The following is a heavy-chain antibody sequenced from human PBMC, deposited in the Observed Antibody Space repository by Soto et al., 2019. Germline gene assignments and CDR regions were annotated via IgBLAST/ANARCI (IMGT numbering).Heavy chain of an antibody. V-gene: IGHV1-46*01. D-gene: IGHD3-10*01. J-gene: IGHJ4*02. CDR3: ARAGRVRGVIPRV. Sequence: ASVKVFCKASGYTFTSYYMHWVRQAPGQGLEWMGIINPSGGSTSYAQKFQGRVTMTRDTSTSTVYMELSSLRSEDTAVYYCARAGRVRGVIPRVWGQGTLVTVSS. CDR1: GYTFTSYY. CDR2: INPSGGST.